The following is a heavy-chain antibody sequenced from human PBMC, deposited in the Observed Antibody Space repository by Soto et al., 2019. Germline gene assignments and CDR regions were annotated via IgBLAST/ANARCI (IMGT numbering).Heavy chain of an antibody. J-gene: IGHJ4*02. CDR1: GFTFSSFW. V-gene: IGHV3-7*01. CDR2: TKQDGSDK. D-gene: IGHD3-10*01. CDR3: ARDVSGKLGHDS. Sequence: EVQLVESGGGLVQPGGSLRRSCAASGFTFSSFWMSWVRRAPGKGLEWVANTKQDGSDKNYVGSVRGRFTISRDNAKNSLDLQMNSLRVEDTAVDYCARDVSGKLGHDSWGQGTLVTVSS.